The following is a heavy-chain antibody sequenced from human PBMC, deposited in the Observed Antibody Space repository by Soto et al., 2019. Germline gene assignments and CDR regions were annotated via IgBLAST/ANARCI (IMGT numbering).Heavy chain of an antibody. V-gene: IGHV3-74*01. J-gene: IGHJ4*02. D-gene: IGHD3-9*01. CDR3: AKDHQYYDILTGYTYFDY. CDR2: INGDGSYT. Sequence: GGSLRLSCAASGFTYNSYWMHWVRQAPGKGLVWVSRINGDGSYTGYADSVKGRFTISRDNAKNTLYLQMNSLRAEDTAVYYCAKDHQYYDILTGYTYFDYWGQGTLVTVSS. CDR1: GFTYNSYW.